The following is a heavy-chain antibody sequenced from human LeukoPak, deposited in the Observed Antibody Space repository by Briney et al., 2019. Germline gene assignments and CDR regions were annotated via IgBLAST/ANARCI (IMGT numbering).Heavy chain of an antibody. V-gene: IGHV3-20*04. CDR3: ARVQSNYDLWSGSYYYYMDV. D-gene: IGHD3-3*01. J-gene: IGHJ6*03. CDR2: INWNGGST. Sequence: GGSLTLSCAASGFTFSSYSMNWVRQAPGKGLEWVSGINWNGGSTGYADSVKGRFTISRDNAKNSLYLQMNSLRAEDTALYYCARVQSNYDLWSGSYYYYMDVWGKGTTVTVSS. CDR1: GFTFSSYS.